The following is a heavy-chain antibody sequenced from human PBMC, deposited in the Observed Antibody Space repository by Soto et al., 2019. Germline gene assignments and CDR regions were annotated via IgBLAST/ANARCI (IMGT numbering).Heavy chain of an antibody. J-gene: IGHJ4*02. CDR1: GGSISSYY. D-gene: IGHD6-19*01. V-gene: IGHV4-59*01. CDR2: IYYSGST. CDR3: ARKYTSGWPY. Sequence: KSSETLSLTCTVSGGSISSYYWSWIRQPPGKGLEWIGYIYYSGSTKSTPPLKSRVTMSVDTSKTQFSLQLNSVTAADPAVYYCARKYTSGWPYWGQGTLVTVSS.